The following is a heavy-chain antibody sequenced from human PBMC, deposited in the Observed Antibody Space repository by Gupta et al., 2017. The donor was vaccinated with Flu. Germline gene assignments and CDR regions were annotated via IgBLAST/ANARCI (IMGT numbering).Heavy chain of an antibody. J-gene: IGHJ4*02. CDR1: GFTFSSYG. D-gene: IGHD4-17*01. Sequence: QVQLVESGGGVVQPGRSLRLSCAASGFTFSSYGMHWVRQAPGKGLEGVAVIWYDGSNKYYADSVKGRFTISRDNSKNTLYLQMNSLRAEDTAVYYCAREQTTVTTGFDYWGQGTLVTVSS. CDR2: IWYDGSNK. CDR3: AREQTTVTTGFDY. V-gene: IGHV3-33*01.